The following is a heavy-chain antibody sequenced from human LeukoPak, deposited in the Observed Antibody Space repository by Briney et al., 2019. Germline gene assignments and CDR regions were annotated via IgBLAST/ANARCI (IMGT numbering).Heavy chain of an antibody. D-gene: IGHD6-25*01. CDR2: INHSGST. Sequence: SETLSLTCAVYGGSFSGYYWSWIRQPPGKGLEWIGEINHSGSTNYDPSLKSRVTISVDTSKNQFSLKLSSVTAADTAVYYCARAKSAAGYWGQGTLVTVSS. CDR1: GGSFSGYY. J-gene: IGHJ4*02. CDR3: ARAKSAAGY. V-gene: IGHV4-34*01.